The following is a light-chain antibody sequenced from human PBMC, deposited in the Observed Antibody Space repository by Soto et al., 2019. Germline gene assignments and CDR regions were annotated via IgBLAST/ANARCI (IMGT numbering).Light chain of an antibody. V-gene: IGKV1-39*01. CDR1: RTVYKY. CDR2: VAS. J-gene: IGKJ2*01. CDR3: QQSYNTPYT. Sequence: DIQMTQSPSSLSASVGDRVTITCRASRTVYKYLNWYQQKPGKAPKLLIYVASNLQSAVPSRFSGSGFETDFILTIGDLQPEDFGTYYCQQSYNTPYTFGQGTKLEIK.